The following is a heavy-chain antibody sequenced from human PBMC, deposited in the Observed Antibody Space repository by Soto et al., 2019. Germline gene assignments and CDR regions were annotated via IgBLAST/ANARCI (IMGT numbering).Heavy chain of an antibody. CDR1: GYTFTSYD. CDR3: ARGRPYYDFWSGSGPGYYGMDV. V-gene: IGHV1-8*01. D-gene: IGHD3-3*01. J-gene: IGHJ6*02. Sequence: GASVKVSCKASGYTFTSYDINWVRQATGQGLEWMGWMNPNSGNTGYAQKFQGRVTMTRNTSISTAYMELSSLRSEDTAVYCCARGRPYYDFWSGSGPGYYGMDVWGQGTTVTVS. CDR2: MNPNSGNT.